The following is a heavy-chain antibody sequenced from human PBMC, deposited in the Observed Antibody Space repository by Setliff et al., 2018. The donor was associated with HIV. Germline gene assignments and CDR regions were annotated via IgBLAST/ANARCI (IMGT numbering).Heavy chain of an antibody. J-gene: IGHJ4*02. Sequence: GGSLRLSCAASGFTFSTYSMNWVRQAPGKGLEWVPFISSSSSNIHYADSVKGRFTISRDNAKNSLYLQMNSLRAEDTAVYYCARDLKNSGWPYYFEYWGQGTLVTVSS. CDR1: GFTFSTYS. CDR3: ARDLKNSGWPYYFEY. V-gene: IGHV3-21*01. D-gene: IGHD5-12*01. CDR2: ISSSSSNI.